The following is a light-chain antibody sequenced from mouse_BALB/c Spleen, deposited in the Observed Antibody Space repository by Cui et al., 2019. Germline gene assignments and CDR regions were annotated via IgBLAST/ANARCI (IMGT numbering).Light chain of an antibody. Sequence: QIVLTKSPALMSASPGEKVTMTCSASSSVSYMYWYQQKPRSSPKPWIYLTSNLASGVPARFSGSGYGTSYSLTISSMEAEDAATYYCQQWSSNPRTFGGGTKLEIK. CDR1: SSVSY. CDR3: QQWSSNPRT. V-gene: IGKV4-68*01. J-gene: IGKJ1*01. CDR2: LTS.